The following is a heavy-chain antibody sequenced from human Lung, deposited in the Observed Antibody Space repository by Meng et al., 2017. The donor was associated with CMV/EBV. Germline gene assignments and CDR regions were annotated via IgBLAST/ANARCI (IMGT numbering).Heavy chain of an antibody. J-gene: IGHJ6*02. Sequence: GGSLRLSXAASGFTVSSNYMSWVRQAPGKGLEWVSVIYSGGSTYYADSVKGRFTISRDNSKNTLYLQMNSLRAEDTAVYYCARNNCSSTSCYSLYYYGMDVWGQGTTVTVSS. D-gene: IGHD2-2*01. V-gene: IGHV3-53*01. CDR1: GFTVSSNY. CDR3: ARNNCSSTSCYSLYYYGMDV. CDR2: IYSGGST.